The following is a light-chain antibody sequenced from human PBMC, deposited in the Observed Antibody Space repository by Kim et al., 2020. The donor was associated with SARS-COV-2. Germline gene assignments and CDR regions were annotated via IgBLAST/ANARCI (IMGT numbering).Light chain of an antibody. CDR2: AAS. CDR3: QQSNNFPIT. J-gene: IGKJ5*01. V-gene: IGKV1-12*01. Sequence: DVQMTQSPSSVSASVGDTVTITCRASQGIASWLAWYQQKPGKAPKLLIYAASALQSGVPSRFSGSGSGREFTLTIRSLQSEDVATYFCQQSNNFPITFGQGTRLEIK. CDR1: QGIASW.